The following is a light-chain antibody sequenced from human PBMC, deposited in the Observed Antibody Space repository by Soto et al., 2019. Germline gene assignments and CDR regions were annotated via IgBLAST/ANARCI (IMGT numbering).Light chain of an antibody. Sequence: QSELTQPPSVSGAPGQRVIISCTGGSSNIGADYEVHWYQQLPGTAPKLLIYGNTNRPSGVPDRFSVSKSGSSASLAITGVQAEDEAEYYCQSYDNTLKGCVFGTGTKLTVL. J-gene: IGLJ1*01. CDR2: GNT. CDR1: SSNIGADYE. V-gene: IGLV1-40*01. CDR3: QSYDNTLKGCV.